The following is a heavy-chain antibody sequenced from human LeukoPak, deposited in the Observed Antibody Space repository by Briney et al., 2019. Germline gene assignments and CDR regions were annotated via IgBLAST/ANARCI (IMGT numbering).Heavy chain of an antibody. CDR2: IYSGGST. D-gene: IGHD2-21*02. Sequence: GGSLRLSCAASGFTVSSNYMSWVRQAPGKGLEWVSVIYSGGSTYYADSVKGRFTISRDNSKNTLYLQMNSLRAEDTAVYYCARKLAYCGGDCYSDAFDIWGQGTMVTVSS. CDR3: ARKLAYCGGDCYSDAFDI. CDR1: GFTVSSNY. J-gene: IGHJ3*02. V-gene: IGHV3-66*02.